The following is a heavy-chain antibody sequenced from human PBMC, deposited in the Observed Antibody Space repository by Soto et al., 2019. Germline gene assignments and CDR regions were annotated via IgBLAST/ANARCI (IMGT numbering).Heavy chain of an antibody. V-gene: IGHV1-69*12. J-gene: IGHJ5*02. Sequence: QVQLVQSGAEVKKPGSAVKVSCKASGGTFSSYAISWGRQAPGQGLEWMGGIIPIFGTAHYAQKFQGRVTITADESTSTAYMELSSLRSEDTAVYYCARDAGYSSSWYNWFDPWGQGTLVTVSS. CDR2: IIPIFGTA. CDR1: GGTFSSYA. CDR3: ARDAGYSSSWYNWFDP. D-gene: IGHD6-13*01.